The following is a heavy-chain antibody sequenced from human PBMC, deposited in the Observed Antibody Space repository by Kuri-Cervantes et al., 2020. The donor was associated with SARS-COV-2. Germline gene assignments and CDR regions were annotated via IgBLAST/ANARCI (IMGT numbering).Heavy chain of an antibody. Sequence: LSLTCAASGFTFSNYAMSWVRQAPGKGLEWVSGLGGRGDVTYHADSVKVRFTISRDNSKNTLYLQMNSLRAEDTAVYYCANPITMVRGVIMGLDYWGQGTLVTVSS. CDR1: GFTFSNYA. CDR2: LGGRGDVT. J-gene: IGHJ4*02. V-gene: IGHV3-23*01. D-gene: IGHD3-10*01. CDR3: ANPITMVRGVIMGLDY.